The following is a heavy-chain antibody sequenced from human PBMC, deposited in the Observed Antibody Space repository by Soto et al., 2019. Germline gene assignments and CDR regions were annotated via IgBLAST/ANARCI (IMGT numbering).Heavy chain of an antibody. J-gene: IGHJ5*02. Sequence: QVQLVQSGGEVKRPGASVKVSCKTSGYTFSNYGITWVRQAPGQPLEWMGWTSLDSDGTNYAQKSQGRVSMTTDTYTTTAYMELRSPRPDDTAVYYCARVVTRAKASFGPRGQEILVTVAS. CDR2: TSLDSDGT. CDR1: GYTFSNYG. CDR3: ARVVTRAKASFGP. V-gene: IGHV1-18*01. D-gene: IGHD4-4*01.